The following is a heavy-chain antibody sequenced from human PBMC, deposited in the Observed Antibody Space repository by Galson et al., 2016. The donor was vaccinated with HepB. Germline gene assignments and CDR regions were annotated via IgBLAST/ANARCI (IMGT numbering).Heavy chain of an antibody. CDR2: ISYDGSRQ. J-gene: IGHJ4*02. CDR3: AKDQGDYYDSRGIDS. CDR1: GFTFTYYA. V-gene: IGHV3-30*18. Sequence: SLRLSCAASGFTFTYYAMHWVRQAPGKGLEWVALISYDGSRQYYATSVKGRFTISRDKSKNTLFLQMSSLRADDTAIYFCAKDQGDYYDSRGIDSWGRGTLVSVSS. D-gene: IGHD3-22*01.